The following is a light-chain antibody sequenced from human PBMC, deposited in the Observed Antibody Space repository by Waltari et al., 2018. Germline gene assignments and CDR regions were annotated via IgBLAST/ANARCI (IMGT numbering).Light chain of an antibody. CDR2: AAS. V-gene: IGKV3-15*01. J-gene: IGKJ2*01. CDR1: QSISRN. Sequence: EIFMTQSPPTLSVSPGERATLSCRATQSISRNLAWYQQKHGQSPRLLIYAASTRATGIPARFSGSGSVTEFTLTISSLQSEDFAVYYCQQYNNWRTFGQGTKLEIK. CDR3: QQYNNWRT.